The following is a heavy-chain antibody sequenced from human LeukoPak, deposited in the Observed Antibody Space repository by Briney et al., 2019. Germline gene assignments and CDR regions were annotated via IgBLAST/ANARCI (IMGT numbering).Heavy chain of an antibody. D-gene: IGHD3-10*01. J-gene: IGHJ4*02. CDR2: ISGSGDYT. CDR3: AKDVIRGTITYFES. V-gene: IGHV3-23*01. Sequence: TGGSLRLSCAASGFTFSSYAMTWVRQAPGKGLEWVSSISGSGDYTNYADSVQGRFNISRDNSKNTLFLQVNSLRAEDTAVYYCAKDVIRGTITYFESWGQGTPVAVSS. CDR1: GFTFSSYA.